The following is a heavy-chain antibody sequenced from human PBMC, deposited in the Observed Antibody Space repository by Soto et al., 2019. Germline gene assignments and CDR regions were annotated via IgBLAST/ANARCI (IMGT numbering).Heavy chain of an antibody. CDR2: TYYRSKWYN. J-gene: IGHJ6*02. Sequence: SQPLSLTCAISGDSVSSNSAAWNWIRQSPSRGLEWLGRTYYRSKWYNDYAVSVKSRITINPDTSKNQFSLQLNSVTPEDTAVYYCARDRGYSSRGYYYYGMDVWGQGTAVTVSS. V-gene: IGHV6-1*01. D-gene: IGHD6-13*01. CDR3: ARDRGYSSRGYYYYGMDV. CDR1: GDSVSSNSAA.